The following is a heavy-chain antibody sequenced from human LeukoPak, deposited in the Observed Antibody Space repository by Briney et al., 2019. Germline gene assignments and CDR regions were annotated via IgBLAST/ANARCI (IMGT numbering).Heavy chain of an antibody. D-gene: IGHD1-26*01. Sequence: NPGGSLRLSCAASGFTFRDYYMSWIRQAPGKGLEWVSYISSSGDAIYSADSVKGRFTISRDNAKNSLYLQMDSLRVEDTAVYYCVRDPRGSYPFDYWGQGTLVTVSS. J-gene: IGHJ4*02. V-gene: IGHV3-11*01. CDR1: GFTFRDYY. CDR2: ISSSGDAI. CDR3: VRDPRGSYPFDY.